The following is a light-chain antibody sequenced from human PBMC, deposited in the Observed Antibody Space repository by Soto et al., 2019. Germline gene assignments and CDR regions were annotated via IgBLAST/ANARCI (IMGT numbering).Light chain of an antibody. V-gene: IGKV3-15*01. CDR1: QSVSIT. CDR2: GAS. Sequence: EIVMTQSPATLSVSPGERATLSCRASQSVSITLAWYQQKPGQAPRLLIYGASTRATGIPARFSGSGSGTEFTLTISSLQSEDFAVYYCQHYNNWPPWTFGQGTKVEIK. CDR3: QHYNNWPPWT. J-gene: IGKJ1*01.